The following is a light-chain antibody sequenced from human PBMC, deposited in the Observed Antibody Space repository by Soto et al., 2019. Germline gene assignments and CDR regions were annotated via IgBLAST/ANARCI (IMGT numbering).Light chain of an antibody. V-gene: IGKV1-33*01. Sequence: MARAQYLRCVSAGDRVAMSCLMCQGINKNLIWYQQKPGKAPKLLIYDASDLETGVPSRFSGSGSGTGFTFTISSLQPEDFATYYCQQYESLPLTFGQGTRLEIK. J-gene: IGKJ5*01. CDR1: QGINKN. CDR3: QQYESLPLT. CDR2: DAS.